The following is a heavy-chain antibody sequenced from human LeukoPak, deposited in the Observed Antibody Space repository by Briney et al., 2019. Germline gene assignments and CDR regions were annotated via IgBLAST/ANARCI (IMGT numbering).Heavy chain of an antibody. CDR3: ARASDDRSAYGYFDY. Sequence: PGGSLRLSCAASGFTFSSYEMNWVRQAPGKGLERVSYISSSGSTIHYADSVKGRFTISRDNAKSSLSLQMNSLRAEDTAIYYCARASDDRSAYGYFDYWGEGTLVSVS. V-gene: IGHV3-48*03. CDR1: GFTFSSYE. CDR2: ISSSGSTI. J-gene: IGHJ4*02. D-gene: IGHD3-22*01.